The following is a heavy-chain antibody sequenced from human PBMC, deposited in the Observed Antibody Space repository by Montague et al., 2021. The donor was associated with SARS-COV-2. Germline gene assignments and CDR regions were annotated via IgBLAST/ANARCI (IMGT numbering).Heavy chain of an antibody. CDR3: VRERQYNWFDA. CDR2: IYYRGST. V-gene: IGHV4-59*01. Sequence: SETLSLTCTVSGGSLSSDYWSWIRQPPGKGLEWIGYIYYRGSTNYNPSLKSRVTLSVDTSKNQLSLKVYSVTAADTAVYYCVRERQYNWFDAWGQGTLVTVSS. J-gene: IGHJ5*02. CDR1: GGSLSSDY. D-gene: IGHD1-14*01.